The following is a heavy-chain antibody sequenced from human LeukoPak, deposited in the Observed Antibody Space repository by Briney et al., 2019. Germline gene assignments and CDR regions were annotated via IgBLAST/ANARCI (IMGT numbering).Heavy chain of an antibody. CDR1: GGSISSSSYY. J-gene: IGHJ4*02. V-gene: IGHV4-39*01. CDR3: ARQSVVVVAATEAWFDY. CDR2: IYYSGST. D-gene: IGHD2-15*01. Sequence: SETLSLTCTVSGGSISSSSYYWGGIRHPPGKGLEWIGSIYYSGSTYYNPSLKSRVTISVDTSKNQFSLKLSSVTAADTAVYYCARQSVVVVAATEAWFDYWGQGTLVTVSS.